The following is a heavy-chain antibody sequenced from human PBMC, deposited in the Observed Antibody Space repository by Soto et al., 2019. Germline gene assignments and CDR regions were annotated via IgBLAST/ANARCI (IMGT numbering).Heavy chain of an antibody. CDR3: ARSRLIVALPLYYYYYGMDV. J-gene: IGHJ6*02. CDR2: INHSGST. V-gene: IGHV4-34*01. D-gene: IGHD5-12*01. Sequence: SETLSLTCAVYGGSFSGYYWSWIRQPPGKGLEWIGEINHSGSTNYNPSLKSRVTISVDTFKNQFSLKLSSVTAADTAVYYCARSRLIVALPLYYYYYGMDVWGQGTTVTVSS. CDR1: GGSFSGYY.